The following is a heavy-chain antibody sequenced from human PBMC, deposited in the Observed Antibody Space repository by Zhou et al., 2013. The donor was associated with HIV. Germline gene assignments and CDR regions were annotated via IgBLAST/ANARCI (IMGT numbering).Heavy chain of an antibody. CDR3: AAEGVIVVVESMDV. V-gene: IGHV1-46*01. Sequence: QVQLVQSGAEVKKPGASVKVSCKASGYTFTSYHLHWVRQAPGQGLEWMGIINPSGGVTRYAQTFQGRVSMTRDTSTTTAFLELSSLRSDDTAMYYCAAEGVIVVVESMDVWGKGTTVTVSS. CDR1: GYTFTSYH. CDR2: INPSGGVT. J-gene: IGHJ6*03. D-gene: IGHD2-2*01.